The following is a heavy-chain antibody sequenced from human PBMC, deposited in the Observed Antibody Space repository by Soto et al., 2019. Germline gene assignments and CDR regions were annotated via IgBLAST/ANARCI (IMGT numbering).Heavy chain of an antibody. J-gene: IGHJ6*02. Sequence: SETLSLTCKVSGGSMRGYSWSWIRRTPGEGLEWIGYVSHSGRTDYSPSLKNRVTISLDMSKNHFALHVNSVDPADTAVYYCARVAMENYHDMWSGSTSSALDVWGQGTTVTAP. D-gene: IGHD3-3*01. CDR2: VSHSGRT. V-gene: IGHV4-59*13. CDR1: GGSMRGYS. CDR3: ARVAMENYHDMWSGSTSSALDV.